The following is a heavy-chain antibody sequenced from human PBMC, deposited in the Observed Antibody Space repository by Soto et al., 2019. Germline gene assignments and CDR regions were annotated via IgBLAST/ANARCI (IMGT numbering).Heavy chain of an antibody. J-gene: IGHJ5*02. V-gene: IGHV1-18*04. CDR2: ISTYNGKT. CDR1: GYTFNSYV. Sequence: QVQLVQSGAEVKKPGASVKVSCKASGYTFNSYVITWVRQAPGQGLEWMGWISTYNGKTNYAQKVQGRVTMTTDTSTSTAYMELRRLTSHYTAVYYCARGALPTATPSCFAPWGQGTLLTGSS. CDR3: ARGALPTATPSCFAP. D-gene: IGHD2-2*01.